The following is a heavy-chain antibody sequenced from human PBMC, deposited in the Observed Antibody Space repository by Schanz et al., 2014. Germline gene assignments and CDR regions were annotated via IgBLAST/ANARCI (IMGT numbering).Heavy chain of an antibody. CDR2: ISYDGSNQ. Sequence: QVQLVESGGGVVQPGRSLRLSCAASGFTFGLYSMHWVRQAPGKGLEWVSLISYDGSNQHYPDSVKGRFTISRDNSRNTLFLQMNSLRVEDTAVYFCARAERQLGTCFDYWGQGTPVTVSS. CDR1: GFTFGLYS. D-gene: IGHD1-1*01. CDR3: ARAERQLGTCFDY. V-gene: IGHV3-30*04. J-gene: IGHJ4*02.